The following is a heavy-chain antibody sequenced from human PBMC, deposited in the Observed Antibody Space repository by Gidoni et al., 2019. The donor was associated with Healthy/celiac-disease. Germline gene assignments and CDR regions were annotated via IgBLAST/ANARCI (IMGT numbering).Heavy chain of an antibody. CDR1: GGHISSCY. CDR2: IYYSGST. J-gene: IGHJ4*02. D-gene: IGHD6-13*01. Sequence: QVQLQESGPGLVKPSETLSLTCIVSGGHISSCYWRWIRQPPGKGLEWIGYIYYSGSTNYNPSLKSRVTISVDTSKNQFSLKLSSVTAADTAVYYCASFNGRYSSSWFRGSFDYWGRGTLVTVSS. CDR3: ASFNGRYSSSWFRGSFDY. V-gene: IGHV4-59*01.